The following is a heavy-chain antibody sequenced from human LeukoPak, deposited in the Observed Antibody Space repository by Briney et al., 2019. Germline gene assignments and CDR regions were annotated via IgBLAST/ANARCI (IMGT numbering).Heavy chain of an antibody. CDR1: GYTFTGYY. D-gene: IGHD3-22*01. Sequence: ASVKVSCKASGYTFTGYYMHWVRQAPGQGLEWMGWINPNSGGTNYAQKFQGRVTMTRDTSISTAYMELSRLRSDDTAVYYCASEGSYYYDSSGSIDYWGQGTLVTVSS. V-gene: IGHV1-2*02. J-gene: IGHJ4*02. CDR2: INPNSGGT. CDR3: ASEGSYYYDSSGSIDY.